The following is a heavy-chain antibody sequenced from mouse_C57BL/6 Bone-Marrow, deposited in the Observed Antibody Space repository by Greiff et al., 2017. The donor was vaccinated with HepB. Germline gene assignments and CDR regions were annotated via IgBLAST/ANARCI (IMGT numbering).Heavy chain of an antibody. CDR3: AREGGTRRAWFAY. Sequence: QVQLQQPGAELVMPGASVKLSCKASGYTFTSYWMHWVKQRPGQGLEWIGEIDPSDSYTNYNQKFKGKSTLTVDKSSSTAYMQLSSLTSEDSAVYYCAREGGTRRAWFAYWGQGTLVTVSA. D-gene: IGHD1-1*02. CDR2: IDPSDSYT. CDR1: GYTFTSYW. V-gene: IGHV1-69*01. J-gene: IGHJ3*01.